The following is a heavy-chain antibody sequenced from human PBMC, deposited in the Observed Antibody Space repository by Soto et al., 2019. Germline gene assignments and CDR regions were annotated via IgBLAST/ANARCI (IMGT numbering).Heavy chain of an antibody. CDR1: GLTFSSYA. J-gene: IGHJ6*03. Sequence: GGSLRLSCAASGLTFSSYAMSWVRQAPGKGLEWVSAISGSGGSTYYADSVKGRFTISRDNSKNTLYLQMNSLRAEDTAVYYCAIGIVATTGGDMDVWGKGTTVTVSS. V-gene: IGHV3-23*01. D-gene: IGHD5-12*01. CDR3: AIGIVATTGGDMDV. CDR2: ISGSGGST.